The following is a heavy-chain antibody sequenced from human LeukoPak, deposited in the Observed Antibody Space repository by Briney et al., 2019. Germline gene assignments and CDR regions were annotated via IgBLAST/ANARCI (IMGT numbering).Heavy chain of an antibody. V-gene: IGHV1-46*01. CDR1: GYTFTNYY. J-gene: IGHJ4*02. CDR2: INPSGTST. D-gene: IGHD2-8*01. CDR3: AREANAVDY. Sequence: GASVKVSCKASGYTFTNYYMHWVRQAPGQGLEWMGIINPSGTSTTYAQRLQGRVTMTRDMPTSTVYMELSSLRSDDTAVYYCAREANAVDYWGQGTLVTVSS.